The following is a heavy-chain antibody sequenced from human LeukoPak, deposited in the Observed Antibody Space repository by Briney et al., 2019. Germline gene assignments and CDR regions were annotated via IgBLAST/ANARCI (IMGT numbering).Heavy chain of an antibody. D-gene: IGHD3-22*01. Sequence: HPGGSLRLSCAASGFTFSSYAMSWVRQPPGKGLEWVSAISGSGGSTYYADSVKGRFTISRDNSKNTLYLQMNSLRAEDTAVYYCAKDSMIVVPHFDYWGQGTLVTVSS. CDR2: ISGSGGST. CDR3: AKDSMIVVPHFDY. CDR1: GFTFSSYA. J-gene: IGHJ4*02. V-gene: IGHV3-23*01.